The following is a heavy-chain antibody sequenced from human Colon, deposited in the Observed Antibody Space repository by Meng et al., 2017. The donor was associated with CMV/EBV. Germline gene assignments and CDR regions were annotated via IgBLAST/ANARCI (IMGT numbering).Heavy chain of an antibody. CDR2: IKQDGSEK. J-gene: IGHJ6*02. V-gene: IGHV3-7*01. CDR1: GFTFSNYW. Sequence: GESLKISCATSGFTFSNYWMNWVRQAPGKGLEWVANIKQDGSEKYYGDSVKGRFTISRDNAKTSLYLQMNSLRAEDTAVYYCARDSRLLDDFWSDQRGDGMDVWGQGTTVTVSS. CDR3: ARDSRLLDDFWSDQRGDGMDV. D-gene: IGHD3-3*01.